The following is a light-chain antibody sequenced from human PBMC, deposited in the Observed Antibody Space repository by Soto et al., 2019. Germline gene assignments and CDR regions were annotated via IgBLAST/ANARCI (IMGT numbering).Light chain of an antibody. CDR1: SSDVGRYKY. CDR3: CSFVSGSTIQG. Sequence: QSVLTQPASVSGSPGQSITISCTGSSSDVGRYKYVSWYQHRPGEAPKLVIYEVSNRPSGVSNRFSGSKSGNTASLTISGLQAEDEADYHCCSFVSGSTIQGVGPGTKVTVL. J-gene: IGLJ1*01. CDR2: EVS. V-gene: IGLV2-14*01.